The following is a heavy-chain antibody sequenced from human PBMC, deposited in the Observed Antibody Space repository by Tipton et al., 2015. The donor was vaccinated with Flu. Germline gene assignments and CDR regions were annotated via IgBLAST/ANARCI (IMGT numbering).Heavy chain of an antibody. D-gene: IGHD4-11*01. V-gene: IGHV4-38-2*01. CDR3: ARRDYSNYVSDPKSLFDP. CDR2: ICPGSP. Sequence: TLSLTCSVSGASVGSPYCWGWVRQPPGKGLEWIGNICPGSPYYNPSLRSRVTISVARAKAQFSLRLTSVTAADTAVYYCARRDYSNYVSDPKSLFDPWGQGILVTVSS. J-gene: IGHJ5*02. CDR1: GASVGSPYC.